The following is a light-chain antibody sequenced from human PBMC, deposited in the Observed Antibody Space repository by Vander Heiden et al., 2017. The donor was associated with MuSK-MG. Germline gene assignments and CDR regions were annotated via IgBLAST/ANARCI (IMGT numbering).Light chain of an antibody. CDR1: NIGSKS. CDR3: QVWDSSSDHPWV. J-gene: IGLJ1*01. Sequence: SYVLTPPPSVSVAPGKTARITCGGNNIGSKSVHWYQQKPGQAPVLVIYYDSDRPSGIPERFSGSNSGNTATLTISRVEAGDEADYYCQVWDSSSDHPWVFGTGTKVTVL. V-gene: IGLV3-21*04. CDR2: YDS.